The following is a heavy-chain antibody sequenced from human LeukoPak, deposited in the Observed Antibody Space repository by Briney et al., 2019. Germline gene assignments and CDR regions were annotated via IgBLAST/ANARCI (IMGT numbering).Heavy chain of an antibody. J-gene: IGHJ4*02. CDR2: ISSSGSHI. CDR1: GFTFNNYG. D-gene: IGHD6-19*01. Sequence: GGSLRLSCAGSGFTFNNYGMNWVRQAPGKGLEWVSSISSSGSHIYYGDSPKGRFTISRDNAKNSLYLQMNSLRPEDTAVYYCARDSPGYSSGWYYFDYWGQGTLVTVSS. V-gene: IGHV3-21*04. CDR3: ARDSPGYSSGWYYFDY.